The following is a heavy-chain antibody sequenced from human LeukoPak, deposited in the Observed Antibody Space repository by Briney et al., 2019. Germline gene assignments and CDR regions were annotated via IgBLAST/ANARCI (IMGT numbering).Heavy chain of an antibody. D-gene: IGHD3-3*01. CDR1: GSTFTKYI. V-gene: IGHV1-46*01. CDR3: MRALTISGIGPPPA. Sequence: GASVTVSCKASGSTFTKYIIHWVRQAPGQGFEWVGGIDPNGGRTFHAQKFQDRVTLTRDLSPTTVYMELSSLREEDTAVYYCMRALTISGIGPPPAWGQGTLLTVSS. CDR2: IDPNGGRT. J-gene: IGHJ5*02.